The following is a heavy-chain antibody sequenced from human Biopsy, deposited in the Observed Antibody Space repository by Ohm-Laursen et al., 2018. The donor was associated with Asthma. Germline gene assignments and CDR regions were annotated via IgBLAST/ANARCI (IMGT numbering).Heavy chain of an antibody. D-gene: IGHD3-3*01. J-gene: IGHJ6*02. CDR1: GGSFSSNY. Sequence: SETLSLTCAVYGGSFSSNYWSWIRQTPGKGLEWLGDTHHSGYTNYNPSLSSRLTLSVDTSKNQFSLRLTSVTAADTAVYYCARGPEWNGLDVWGQGTTVTVSS. CDR3: ARGPEWNGLDV. CDR2: THHSGYT. V-gene: IGHV4-34*01.